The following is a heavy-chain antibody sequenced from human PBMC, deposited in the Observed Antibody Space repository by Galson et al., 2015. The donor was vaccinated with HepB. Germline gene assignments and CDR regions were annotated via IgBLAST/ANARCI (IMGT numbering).Heavy chain of an antibody. J-gene: IGHJ5*02. D-gene: IGHD6-13*01. CDR1: GGTFSSYG. CDR3: VRDNMGRIAAAVPNWFDP. Sequence: SVKVSCKASGGTFSSYGISWVRQAPGQGLEWMGGIIPTFGIANYAQKFQGRVTITADESTSTAYTELSSLRSEDTAVYCCVRDNMGRIAAAVPNWFDPWGQGTLVTVSS. V-gene: IGHV1-69*13. CDR2: IIPTFGIA.